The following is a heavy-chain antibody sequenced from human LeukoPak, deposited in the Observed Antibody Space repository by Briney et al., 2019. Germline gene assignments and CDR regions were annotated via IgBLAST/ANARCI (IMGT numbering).Heavy chain of an antibody. D-gene: IGHD6-13*01. CDR1: GFTVSSNY. Sequence: GGSLRLSCAASGFTVSSNYMSWVRQAPGKGLEWVSVIYSGGSTYYADSVKGRFTISRYNSKNTLYLQMNSLRAEDTAVYYCARATRAAAGLDYWGQGTLVTVSS. V-gene: IGHV3-66*02. CDR2: IYSGGST. J-gene: IGHJ4*02. CDR3: ARATRAAAGLDY.